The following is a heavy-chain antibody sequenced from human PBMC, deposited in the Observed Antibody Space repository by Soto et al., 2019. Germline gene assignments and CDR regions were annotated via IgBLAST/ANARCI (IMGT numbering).Heavy chain of an antibody. J-gene: IGHJ6*02. CDR2: ISSSGSTI. CDR1: GFTFSSYE. CDR3: ARDGTSHYDFWSGSSTYYYYYGMDV. V-gene: IGHV3-48*03. D-gene: IGHD3-3*01. Sequence: LRLSCAASGFTFSSYEMNWVRQAPGKGLEWVSYISSSGSTIYYADSVKGRFTISRDNAKNSLYLQMNSLRAEDTAVYYCARDGTSHYDFWSGSSTYYYYYGMDVWGQGTTVTVSS.